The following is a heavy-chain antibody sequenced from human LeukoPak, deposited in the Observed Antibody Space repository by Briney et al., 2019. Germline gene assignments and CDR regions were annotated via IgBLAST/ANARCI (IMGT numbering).Heavy chain of an antibody. CDR2: IYFSGSA. D-gene: IGHD3-22*01. Sequence: SETLSLTCTVSGGSISSSSYYWGWIRQPPGKGLEWIGSIYFSGSAYYNPSLKSRVTISVGTSKNQFSLRLSSVTAADTAVYYCARHLLTSPYYYDSSGYYFYWGQGTLVTVSS. V-gene: IGHV4-39*01. J-gene: IGHJ4*02. CDR3: ARHLLTSPYYYDSSGYYFY. CDR1: GGSISSSSYY.